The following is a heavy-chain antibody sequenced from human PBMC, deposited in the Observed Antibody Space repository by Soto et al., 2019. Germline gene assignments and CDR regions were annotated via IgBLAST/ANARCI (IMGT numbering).Heavy chain of an antibody. CDR2: IYYSGST. Sequence: PAEPLSLTCTVFGGSISSGGYYFIWICPRPGKGLEWIGYIYYSGSTYYNPSLKSRVTISVDTSKNQFSLKLSSVTAADTAVYYCASTGIAAAGTGWFDPWGQGTLVTVSS. D-gene: IGHD6-13*01. CDR1: GGSISSGGYY. J-gene: IGHJ5*02. CDR3: ASTGIAAAGTGWFDP. V-gene: IGHV4-31*03.